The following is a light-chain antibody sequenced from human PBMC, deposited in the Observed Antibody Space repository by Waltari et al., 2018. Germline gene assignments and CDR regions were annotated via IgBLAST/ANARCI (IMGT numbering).Light chain of an antibody. V-gene: IGKV3-11*01. Sequence: EIVLTQSPDTLSLSPGERATLSCRASQSVGGYLAWYQHKPGQAPRLLISGASNRATGIPARFSGSGSGTDFTLTIRSLEPEDFAVYYCQQRAGWPLYSFGQGTRLEI. CDR1: QSVGGY. J-gene: IGKJ2*01. CDR3: QQRAGWPLYS. CDR2: GAS.